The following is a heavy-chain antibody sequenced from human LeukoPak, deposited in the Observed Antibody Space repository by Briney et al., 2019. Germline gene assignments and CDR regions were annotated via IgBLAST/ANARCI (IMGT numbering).Heavy chain of an antibody. CDR3: ARDLWEHPDAFDI. J-gene: IGHJ3*02. Sequence: GGSLRLSCAASGFTLSCYSMNWVRQAPGKGLEWVSSISSSSSYIYYADSVKGRFTISRDNAKNSLYLQMNSLRAEDTAVYYCARDLWEHPDAFDIWDQGTMVTVYS. V-gene: IGHV3-21*01. D-gene: IGHD1-26*01. CDR2: ISSSSSYI. CDR1: GFTLSCYS.